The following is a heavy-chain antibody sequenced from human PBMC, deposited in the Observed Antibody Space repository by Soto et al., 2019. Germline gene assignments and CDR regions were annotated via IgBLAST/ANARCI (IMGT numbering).Heavy chain of an antibody. J-gene: IGHJ4*02. CDR1: GGTFSSYA. CDR2: IIPIFGTA. CDR3: ARDSTYDSSGYHFDY. V-gene: IGHV1-69*13. D-gene: IGHD3-22*01. Sequence: VASVKVSCKASGGTFSSYAISWVRQAPGQGLEWMGGIIPIFGTANYAQKFQGRVTITADESTSTAYMELSSLRSEDTAVYYCARDSTYDSSGYHFDYWGQGTLVTVSS.